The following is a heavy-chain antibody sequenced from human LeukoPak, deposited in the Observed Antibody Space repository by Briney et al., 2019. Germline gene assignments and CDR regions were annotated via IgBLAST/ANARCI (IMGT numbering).Heavy chain of an antibody. V-gene: IGHV5-51*01. CDR3: ARLPVSSGYYYVDY. J-gene: IGHJ4*02. D-gene: IGHD3-22*01. CDR1: GSSFTSYW. Sequence: GESLKISCKGSGSSFTSYWIGWVRQMPGKGLEWMGIIYPGDSDSRYSPSFQGQVTISADKSISTAYLQWSSLKASDTAMYYCARLPVSSGYYYVDYWGQGTWSPSPQ. CDR2: IYPGDSDS.